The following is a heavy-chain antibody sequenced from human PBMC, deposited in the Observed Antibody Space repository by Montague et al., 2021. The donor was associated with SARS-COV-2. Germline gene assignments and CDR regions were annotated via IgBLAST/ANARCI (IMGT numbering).Heavy chain of an antibody. V-gene: IGHV4-39*01. CDR3: ARAFTDWLRYYGMDV. J-gene: IGHJ6*02. Sequence: SETLSLTCTVSGGSISSSSYYWGWIRQPPGEGLEWIGSIYYSGSTYYNPSLKSRVTISVDTSKNQFSLKPSSVTAADTDVYYCARAFTDWLRYYGMDVWGQGTTVTVSS. D-gene: IGHD3-9*01. CDR2: IYYSGST. CDR1: GGSISSSSYY.